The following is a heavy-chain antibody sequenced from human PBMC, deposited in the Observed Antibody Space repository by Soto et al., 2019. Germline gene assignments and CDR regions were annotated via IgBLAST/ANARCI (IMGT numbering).Heavy chain of an antibody. V-gene: IGHV3-11*01. CDR2: ISSSGSTI. CDR3: ARVGYSSSSVDY. J-gene: IGHJ4*02. D-gene: IGHD6-6*01. CDR1: GFTFSDYY. Sequence: GGSLRLSCAASGFTFSDYYMSWIRQAPGKGLEWVSYISSSGSTIYYADSVKGRFTISRDNAKNSLYMQMNSLRAEDTAVYYGARVGYSSSSVDYWGQGTLVTVSS.